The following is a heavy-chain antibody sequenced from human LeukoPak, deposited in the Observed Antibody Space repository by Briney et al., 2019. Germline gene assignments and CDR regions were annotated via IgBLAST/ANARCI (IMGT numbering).Heavy chain of an antibody. CDR3: ASTRSGYYFDY. J-gene: IGHJ4*02. D-gene: IGHD6-19*01. CDR2: IKQDGSEK. V-gene: IGHV3-7*01. Sequence: GGSLRLSCAASGFTFSSYWMSWVRQAPGKGLEWVANIKQDGSEKYYVDSVKGRFTISRDNAKNSLYLQMDSLRADDTAVYPCASTRSGYYFDYWGQGTLVTISS. CDR1: GFTFSSYW.